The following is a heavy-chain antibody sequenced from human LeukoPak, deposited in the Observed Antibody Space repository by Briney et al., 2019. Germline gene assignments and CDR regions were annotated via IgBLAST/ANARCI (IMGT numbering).Heavy chain of an antibody. CDR1: GCSISSGDYY. V-gene: IGHV4-30-4*01. CDR2: IYYSGST. D-gene: IGHD5-18*01. Sequence: SETLSLTCTVSGCSISSGDYYWSWIRQPPGKGLEWIGYIYYSGSTYYNPSLRSRVTISVDTSKNQFSLKLSSVTAADTAVYYCARVGGYSYGELDYWGQGTLVPVSS. J-gene: IGHJ4*02. CDR3: ARVGGYSYGELDY.